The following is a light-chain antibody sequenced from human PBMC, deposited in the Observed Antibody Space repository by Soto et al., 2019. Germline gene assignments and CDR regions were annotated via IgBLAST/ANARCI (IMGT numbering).Light chain of an antibody. Sequence: QSVLTQPPSASGSPGQSVTISCTGTSSDVGDYNYVSWYQQHPGKAPKLMIYEVSKRPSGVPDRFSGSKSGNTASLTVSGLKTEDEADYYCSSYGGINNVIFGGGTKLTVL. CDR3: SSYGGINNVI. CDR1: SSDVGDYNY. CDR2: EVS. V-gene: IGLV2-8*01. J-gene: IGLJ2*01.